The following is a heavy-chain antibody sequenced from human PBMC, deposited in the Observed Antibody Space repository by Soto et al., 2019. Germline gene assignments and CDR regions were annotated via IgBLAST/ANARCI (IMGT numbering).Heavy chain of an antibody. Sequence: QVQLVQSGAEVKKPGASVKVSCKASGYTFTSYAISWVRQAPGQGLEWMGWISGNTGDTRYALKLQGRVTMTTDTSTSTVYMELRRLRSDDTAVYYCARVDWGNGYWYFDLWGRGTLVTVSS. V-gene: IGHV1-18*01. D-gene: IGHD3-9*01. J-gene: IGHJ2*01. CDR3: ARVDWGNGYWYFDL. CDR1: GYTFTSYA. CDR2: ISGNTGDT.